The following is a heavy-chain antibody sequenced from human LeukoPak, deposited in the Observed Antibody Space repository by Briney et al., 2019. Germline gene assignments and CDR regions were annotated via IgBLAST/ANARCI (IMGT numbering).Heavy chain of an antibody. CDR2: INHSGST. V-gene: IGHV4-34*01. Sequence: PSETLSLTCAVYGGSFSGYYWGWIRQPPGKGLEWIGEINHSGSTNYNPSLKSRVTISVDTSKNQFSLKLSSVTAADTAVYYCARGGGAAAGPLDYWGQGTLVTVSS. J-gene: IGHJ4*02. CDR1: GGSFSGYY. CDR3: ARGGGAAAGPLDY. D-gene: IGHD6-13*01.